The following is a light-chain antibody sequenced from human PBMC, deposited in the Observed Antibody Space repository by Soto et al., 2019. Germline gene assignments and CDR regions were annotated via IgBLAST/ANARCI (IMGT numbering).Light chain of an antibody. CDR1: SSNIGAGYD. CDR3: QSYDSSLSGNV. Sequence: QPVLTQPPSVSGAPGQRVTISCTGSSSNIGAGYDVHWYQQLPGTAPKLLIYGNSNRPSGVPDRVSGSKSGTSASLAITGLQAEDEADYYCQSYDSSLSGNVFGTGTKLTVL. V-gene: IGLV1-40*01. CDR2: GNS. J-gene: IGLJ1*01.